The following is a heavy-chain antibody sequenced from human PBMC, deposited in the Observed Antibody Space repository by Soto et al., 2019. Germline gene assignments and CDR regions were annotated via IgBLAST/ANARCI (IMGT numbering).Heavy chain of an antibody. CDR2: ISSSSSYI. CDR3: ARDSSSGSYYGIYYYCMDV. J-gene: IGHJ6*02. V-gene: IGHV3-21*01. CDR1: GFTFSSYS. Sequence: EVQLVESGGGLVKPGGSLRLSCAASGFTFSSYSMNWVRQAPGKGLEWVSSISSSSSYIYYADSVKGRFTISRDNAKNSLYLQMNSLRAEDTAVYYCARDSSSGSYYGIYYYCMDVWGQGTTVTVSS. D-gene: IGHD1-26*01.